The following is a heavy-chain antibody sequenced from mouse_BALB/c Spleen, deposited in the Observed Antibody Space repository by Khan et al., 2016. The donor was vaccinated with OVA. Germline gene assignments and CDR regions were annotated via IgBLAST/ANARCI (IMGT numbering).Heavy chain of an antibody. Sequence: EVELVESGGDLVKPGGSLKLSCEASGFTFSSYGMSWVRQTPDKRLEWVATISNGGSYTYYPDSVKGRLTISRDNAKNTLYLQMSSLKSEDTAMYYCAGHWFTSGAAWFAYWGQGALVIVSA. D-gene: IGHD1-1*01. J-gene: IGHJ3*01. CDR3: AGHWFTSGAAWFAY. CDR2: ISNGGSYT. CDR1: GFTFSSYG. V-gene: IGHV5-6*01.